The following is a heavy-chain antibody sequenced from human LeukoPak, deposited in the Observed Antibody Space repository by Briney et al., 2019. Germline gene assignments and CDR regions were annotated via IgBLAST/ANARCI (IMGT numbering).Heavy chain of an antibody. CDR3: ARGYCSGSKCSGFYKYYYLDV. CDR1: GYTFTDYY. D-gene: IGHD3-10*02. V-gene: IGHV1-2*02. J-gene: IGHJ6*03. CDR2: IDPNTGGT. Sequence: ASVKVSCKASGYTFTDYYIHWVRQAPGQGLEWMGWIDPNTGGTNYAQRFQGGVTMARDTSLSTVYMELRRLTSDDTAVFYCARGYCSGSKCSGFYKYYYLDVWGKGTTVSVSS.